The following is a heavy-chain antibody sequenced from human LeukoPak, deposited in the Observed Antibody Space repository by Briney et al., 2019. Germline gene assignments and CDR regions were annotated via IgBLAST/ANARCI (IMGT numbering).Heavy chain of an antibody. CDR1: GFTFSHYW. J-gene: IGHJ4*02. Sequence: GRSLRLSCAASGFTFSHYWMTWVRQAPGKGLEWVAIIRPDANDGSYVDSVKGRFTISRDNARNSLYLQLNSLRAEDTAVYFCARADWGSIDYWGQGALVTVSS. V-gene: IGHV3-7*01. CDR3: ARADWGSIDY. D-gene: IGHD7-27*01. CDR2: IRPDANDG.